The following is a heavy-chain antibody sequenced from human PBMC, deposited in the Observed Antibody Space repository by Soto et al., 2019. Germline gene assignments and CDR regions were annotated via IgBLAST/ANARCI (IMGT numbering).Heavy chain of an antibody. CDR1: GDSVSSNSW. CDR3: ARAPRGYGMDV. CDR2: IHHSGST. V-gene: IGHV4-4*02. Sequence: QVQLQESGPRLVKPSGTLSLTCTVSGDSVSSNSWWSWVRQPPGKELEWIGEIHHSGSTNYNSSLTSRVSISIDKSKNQFSLNLYSVTAADAAVFYCARAPRGYGMDVWGQGTTVSVSS. J-gene: IGHJ6*02.